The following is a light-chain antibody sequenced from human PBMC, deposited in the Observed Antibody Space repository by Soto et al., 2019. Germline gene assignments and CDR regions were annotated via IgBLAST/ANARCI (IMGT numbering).Light chain of an antibody. CDR1: QSISDY. CDR2: GAS. CDR3: QHSYSLPLT. J-gene: IGKJ3*01. V-gene: IGKV1-39*01. Sequence: DIQMTQSPSSLSASVGDRVAITCRSSQSISDYLNWYQQKPGKALKLLIYGASNLQSGVPPRFSGSGSGSEFTITISGLQHEDSAIYFCQHSYSLPLTFGPGTKVDVK.